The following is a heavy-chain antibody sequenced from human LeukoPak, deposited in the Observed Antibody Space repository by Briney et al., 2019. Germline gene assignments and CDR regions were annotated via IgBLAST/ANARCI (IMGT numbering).Heavy chain of an antibody. V-gene: IGHV1-18*04. J-gene: IGHJ4*02. CDR3: ARETMVRGVIITYFDY. CDR2: ISAYNGNT. CDR1: GYTFTSYG. Sequence: ASVKVSCTASGYTFTSYGISWVRQAPGQGLEWMGWISAYNGNTNYSQKLQGRVTMTTDTATSTAYMELRSLRSDDTAVYYCARETMVRGVIITYFDYWGQGTLVTVSS. D-gene: IGHD3-10*01.